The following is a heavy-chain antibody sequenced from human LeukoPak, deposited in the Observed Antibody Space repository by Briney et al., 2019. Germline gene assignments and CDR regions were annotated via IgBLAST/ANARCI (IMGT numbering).Heavy chain of an antibody. CDR2: IYHSGST. V-gene: IGHV4-38-2*02. CDR1: GYSISSGYY. CDR3: ARDGQQRIDAFDI. Sequence: PSQTLSLTCTVSGYSISSGYYWGWIRQPPGKGLEWIGSIYHSGSTYYNPSLKSRVTISVDTSKNHFSLKLSSVTAADTAVYYCARDGQQRIDAFDIWGQGTMVTVSS. J-gene: IGHJ3*02. D-gene: IGHD6-13*01.